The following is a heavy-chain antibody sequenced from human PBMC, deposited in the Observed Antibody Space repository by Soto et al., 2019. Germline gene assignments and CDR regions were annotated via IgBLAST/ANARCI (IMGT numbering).Heavy chain of an antibody. D-gene: IGHD3-22*01. CDR2: INHSRST. CDR1: GGSFSGYY. CDR3: ASLKRQPYYDGSSGRNWFDP. V-gene: IGHV4-34*01. J-gene: IGHJ5*02. Sequence: SETLSLTCAVYGGSFSGYYWTWIRQPPGTGLEWIGEINHSRSTNYNPSLKSRVTISVDTSKNQFSLKLTSVTAADTAVYYCASLKRQPYYDGSSGRNWFDPWGQGTLVTVSS.